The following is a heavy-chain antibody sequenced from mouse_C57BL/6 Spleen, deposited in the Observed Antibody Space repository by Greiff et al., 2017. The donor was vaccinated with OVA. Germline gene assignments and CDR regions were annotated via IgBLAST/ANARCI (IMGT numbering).Heavy chain of an antibody. J-gene: IGHJ2*01. D-gene: IGHD2-4*01. CDR1: GFTFSSYA. CDR3: ASGDYDYDGGSLHY. CDR2: ISDGGSYT. Sequence: EVKLVESGGGLVKPGGSLKLSCAASGFTFSSYAMSWVRQTPEKRLEWVATISDGGSYTYYPDNVKGRFTISRDNAKNNLYLQMSHLKSEDTAMYYCASGDYDYDGGSLHYWGQGTTLTVSS. V-gene: IGHV5-4*03.